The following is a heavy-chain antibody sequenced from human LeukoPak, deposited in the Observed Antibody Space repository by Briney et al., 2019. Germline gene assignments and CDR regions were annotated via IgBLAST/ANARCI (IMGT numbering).Heavy chain of an antibody. CDR2: ISSFSGTI. CDR1: GFTFSTYS. J-gene: IGHJ4*02. V-gene: IGHV3-48*01. Sequence: HPGGSLRLSCAGSGFTFSTYSMNWVRQAPGKGLEWVSYISSFSGTINYADSVKGRFTISRDNAKNSLYLQMNSLRAEDTAVYYCARDQGGVGYWGQGTLVTVSS. D-gene: IGHD3-16*01. CDR3: ARDQGGVGY.